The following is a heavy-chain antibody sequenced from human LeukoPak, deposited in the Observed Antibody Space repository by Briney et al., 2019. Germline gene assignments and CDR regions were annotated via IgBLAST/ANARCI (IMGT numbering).Heavy chain of an antibody. J-gene: IGHJ3*02. CDR2: ISSRGHTI. Sequence: PGGSLRLSCAASQFTLSDYYVSWIRQAPGRGLEWVPYISSRGHTIYYAASVKGRFTISRDDAKNEVYLQMTGLRAEDTALYYCATEVEYSTNGFDTWGQGTMVTVSS. CDR1: QFTLSDYY. CDR3: ATEVEYSTNGFDT. V-gene: IGHV3-11*04. D-gene: IGHD6-13*01.